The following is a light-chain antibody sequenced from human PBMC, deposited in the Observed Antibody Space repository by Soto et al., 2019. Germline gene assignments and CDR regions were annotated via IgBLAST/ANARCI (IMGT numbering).Light chain of an antibody. V-gene: IGLV2-8*01. CDR2: EVN. CDR1: SNDVGGYNY. Sequence: QSVLTQPPSASGSPGQSVTISCTGTSNDVGGYNYVSWYQQHPGNAPKLMIYEVNKRPSGVPDRFSGSKSGNTASLPVSGLQAEDEAEYYCSSFEVSNSFVFGTGTKVTVL. J-gene: IGLJ1*01. CDR3: SSFEVSNSFV.